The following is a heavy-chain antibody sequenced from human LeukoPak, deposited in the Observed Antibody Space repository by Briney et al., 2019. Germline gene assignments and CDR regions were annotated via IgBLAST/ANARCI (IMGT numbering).Heavy chain of an antibody. CDR3: ARDHRGVRDYFDY. V-gene: IGHV3-30-3*01. J-gene: IGHJ4*02. D-gene: IGHD3-10*01. CDR1: GYTFSSYA. CDR2: ISYDGSNK. Sequence: GGSLRLSCAASGYTFSSYAMHWVRQAPGKGLEWVAVISYDGSNKYYADSVKGRFTISRDNSKNTLYLQMNSLRAEDTAVYYCARDHRGVRDYFDYWGQGTLVTVSS.